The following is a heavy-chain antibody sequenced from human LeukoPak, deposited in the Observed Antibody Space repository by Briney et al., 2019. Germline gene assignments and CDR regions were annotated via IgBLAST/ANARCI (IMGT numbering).Heavy chain of an antibody. CDR1: GLTFSDHY. J-gene: IGHJ6*02. Sequence: GGSLRLSCAASGLTFSDHYMSWIRQAPGKGLEWISYIGTSGDFIYYADSVKGRFTISRDNAKNSLDLQINSLRAEDTGVYYCARDRQPSRYNGLNVWGQGTTVTVSS. CDR2: IGTSGDFI. CDR3: ARDRQPSRYNGLNV. D-gene: IGHD1-14*01. V-gene: IGHV3-11*01.